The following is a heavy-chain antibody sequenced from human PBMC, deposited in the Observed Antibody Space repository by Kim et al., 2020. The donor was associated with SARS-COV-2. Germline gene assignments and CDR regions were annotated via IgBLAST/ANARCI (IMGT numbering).Heavy chain of an antibody. J-gene: IGHJ4*02. CDR2: INAGNGNT. CDR3: ARVPWRYYDYVWGSYRSWYFDY. V-gene: IGHV1-3*01. CDR1: GYTFTSYA. Sequence: ASVTVSCKASGYTFTSYAMHWVRQAPGQRLEWMGWINAGNGNTKYSQKFQGRVTITRDTSASTAYMELSSLRSEDTAVYYCARVPWRYYDYVWGSYRSWYFDYWGQGTLVTVSS. D-gene: IGHD3-16*02.